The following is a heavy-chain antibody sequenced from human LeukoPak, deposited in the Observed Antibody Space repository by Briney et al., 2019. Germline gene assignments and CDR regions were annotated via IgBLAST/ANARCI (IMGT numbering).Heavy chain of an antibody. CDR2: MNPNSGNT. V-gene: IGHV1-8*01. J-gene: IGHJ4*02. CDR3: AREGEQLFTLPDY. D-gene: IGHD3-16*01. CDR1: GYTFTTYD. Sequence: GASVKVSCKASGYTFTTYDINWVRQATGQGLEWMGWMNPNSGNTGYAQKFQGRVTMTRNTSISTAYMELSSLRSEDTAVYYCAREGEQLFTLPDYWGQGTLVTVSS.